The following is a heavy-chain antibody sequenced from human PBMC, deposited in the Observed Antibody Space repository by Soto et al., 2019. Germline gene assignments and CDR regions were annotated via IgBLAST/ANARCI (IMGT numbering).Heavy chain of an antibody. CDR3: ARGLWFADVLVHVDY. CDR1: GFTFSTYA. Sequence: EVQLVESGEGLVQPGGSLRLSCAASGFTFSTYAFHWVRQAPGKGLEYVAAISSDGSTTYYAASVKGRFTISRDNSKNTLYLQMGSLTTEDMAVYYCARGLWFADVLVHVDYWGRGALVTVSS. D-gene: IGHD3-10*01. J-gene: IGHJ4*02. CDR2: ISSDGSTT. V-gene: IGHV3-64*02.